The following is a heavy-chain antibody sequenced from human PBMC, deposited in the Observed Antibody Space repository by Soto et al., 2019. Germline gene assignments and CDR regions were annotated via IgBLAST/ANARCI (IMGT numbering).Heavy chain of an antibody. CDR3: ARERVKVVRGVKNSHWFDP. CDR2: ISYDGSNK. V-gene: IGHV3-30-3*01. Sequence: GGSLRLSCAASGFTFSSYAMHWVRQAPGKGLEWVAVISYDGSNKYYADSVKGRFTISRDNSKNTLYLQMNSLRAEDTAVYYCARERVKVVRGVKNSHWFDPWGQGTLVTVSS. CDR1: GFTFSSYA. J-gene: IGHJ5*02. D-gene: IGHD3-10*01.